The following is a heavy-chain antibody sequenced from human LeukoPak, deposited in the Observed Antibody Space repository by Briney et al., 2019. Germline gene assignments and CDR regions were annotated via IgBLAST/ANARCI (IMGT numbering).Heavy chain of an antibody. CDR3: KSGGAAPGSFDY. V-gene: IGHV3-30-3*01. J-gene: IGHJ4*01. Sequence: GGSLRLSCAASGFTFSSYAMHWVRQAPGKGLEWVAVISYDGSNKYYADSVKGRFTISRDNAKNSLFLQMNSLGVEDTAVYYCKSGGAAPGSFDYWGHGALVTVSS. CDR1: GFTFSSYA. D-gene: IGHD1-26*01. CDR2: ISYDGSNK.